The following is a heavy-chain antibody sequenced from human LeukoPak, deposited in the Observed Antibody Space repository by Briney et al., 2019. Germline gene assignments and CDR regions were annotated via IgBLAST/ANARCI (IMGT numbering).Heavy chain of an antibody. V-gene: IGHV3-30*03. D-gene: IGHD3-10*01. CDR3: ARDSLHYGDY. J-gene: IGHJ4*02. Sequence: GGSLRLSCAASGFTFSSYWMSWVRQAPGKGLEWVAVISYDGSNKYYADSVKGRFTISRDNSKNTLYLQMNSLRAEDTAVYYCARDSLHYGDYWGQGTLVTVSS. CDR1: GFTFSSYW. CDR2: ISYDGSNK.